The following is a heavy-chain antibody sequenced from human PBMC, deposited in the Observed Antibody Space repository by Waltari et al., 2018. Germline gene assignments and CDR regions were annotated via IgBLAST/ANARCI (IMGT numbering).Heavy chain of an antibody. CDR2: ISGSGNNT. D-gene: IGHD3-10*01. V-gene: IGHV3-23*01. Sequence: EVQLLESGGSLVQQGGSLRLSGAASGFPFTAYGMSWVRQAPGKGLEWVSGISGSGNNTYYADSVRGRFTTSRDNSKNTLYLEMDSLRVEDTAIYYCAKVLGVMGFDSWGQGILVTVSS. J-gene: IGHJ4*02. CDR3: AKVLGVMGFDS. CDR1: GFPFTAYG.